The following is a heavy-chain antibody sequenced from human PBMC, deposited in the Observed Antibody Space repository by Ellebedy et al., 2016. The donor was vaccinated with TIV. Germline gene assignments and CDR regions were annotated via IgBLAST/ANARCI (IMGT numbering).Heavy chain of an antibody. J-gene: IGHJ4*02. Sequence: MPSETLSLTCTVSGDFISTSTYHWGWVRQPPGKGLEWIGTISDSGSTYYNPSLKSRVTISVDTSKNQFSLKLRSVTAADTAVYYCAKYGGYHAGGFHYWGRGTLVTVSS. CDR3: AKYGGYHAGGFHY. V-gene: IGHV4-39*07. CDR1: GDFISTSTYH. CDR2: ISDSGST. D-gene: IGHD3-22*01.